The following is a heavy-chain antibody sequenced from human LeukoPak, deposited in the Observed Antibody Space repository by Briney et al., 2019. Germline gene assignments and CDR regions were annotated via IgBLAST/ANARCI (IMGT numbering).Heavy chain of an antibody. Sequence: RASETLSLTCTVSGGSISSYYWSWIRQPPGKGLEWIGYIYYSGSTNYNPSLKSRVTISVDTSKNQFSLKLSSVTAADTAVYHCARGGPGGYSYGYGFYYYYGMDVWGQGTTVTVSS. D-gene: IGHD5-18*01. CDR3: ARGGPGGYSYGYGFYYYYGMDV. CDR1: GGSISSYY. V-gene: IGHV4-59*01. J-gene: IGHJ6*02. CDR2: IYYSGST.